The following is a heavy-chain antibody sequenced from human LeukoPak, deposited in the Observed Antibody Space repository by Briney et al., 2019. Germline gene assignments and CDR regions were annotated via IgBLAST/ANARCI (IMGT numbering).Heavy chain of an antibody. D-gene: IGHD4-17*01. V-gene: IGHV1-2*02. CDR1: GYTFTGYY. J-gene: IGHJ4*02. CDR2: INPNSGGT. CDR3: ARITQTDYDFDY. Sequence: AASVKVSCTASGYTFTGYYMHWVRQAPGQGLEWMGWINPNSGGTNYAQKFQGRVTMTRDTSISTAYMELSRLRSDDTAVYYCARITQTDYDFDYWGQGTLVIVSS.